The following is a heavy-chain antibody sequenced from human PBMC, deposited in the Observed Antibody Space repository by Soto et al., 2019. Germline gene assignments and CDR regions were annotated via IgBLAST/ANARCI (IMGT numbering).Heavy chain of an antibody. Sequence: SETLSLTCTVSGGSISSSSYYWGWIRQPPGKGLEWIGSIYYSGITYYNPSLKSRVTISVDTSKNQFSLKLRSVTAADTAVYYCARAPKGYSGYDFGLDYWGQGTLVTVSS. V-gene: IGHV4-39*01. CDR3: ARAPKGYSGYDFGLDY. D-gene: IGHD5-12*01. CDR1: GGSISSSSYY. J-gene: IGHJ4*02. CDR2: IYYSGIT.